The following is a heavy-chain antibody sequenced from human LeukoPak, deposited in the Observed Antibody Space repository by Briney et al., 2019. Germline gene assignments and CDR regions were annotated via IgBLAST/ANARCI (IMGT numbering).Heavy chain of an antibody. CDR3: ARPEGGYSFGSDAFDV. Sequence: GESLKISCRVSGYIFVNHWIGWVRQVPGKGLEWMGIIYPGDSDTRYSPSFQGQVTISVDKSINTAYLQWQSLRASDTAMYYCARPEGGYSFGSDAFDVWGQGTMVTVSS. D-gene: IGHD5-18*01. V-gene: IGHV5-51*01. CDR1: GYIFVNHW. J-gene: IGHJ3*01. CDR2: IYPGDSDT.